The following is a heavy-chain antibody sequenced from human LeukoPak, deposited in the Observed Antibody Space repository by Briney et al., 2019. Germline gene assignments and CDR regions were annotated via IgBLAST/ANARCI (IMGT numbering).Heavy chain of an antibody. J-gene: IGHJ3*02. CDR2: ISRSGENT. CDR3: ARGLGNLYAFDI. CDR1: GFIFSSYA. Sequence: GGSLRLSCAASGFIFSSYAMSWVRQAPGKGLEWVSAISRSGENTYYADSVKGRFTISRDNAKNTLYLQMNSLRAEDTAVYYCARGLGNLYAFDIWGQGTMVTVSS. V-gene: IGHV3-23*01. D-gene: IGHD3-10*01.